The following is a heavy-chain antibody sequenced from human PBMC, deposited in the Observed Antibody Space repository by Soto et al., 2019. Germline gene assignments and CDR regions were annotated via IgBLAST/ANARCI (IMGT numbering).Heavy chain of an antibody. V-gene: IGHV1-46*01. CDR2: INPSGGST. J-gene: IGHJ5*02. Sequence: ASVKVSCKASGYTFTDFYMHWVRQAPGQGLEWMGRINPSGGSTNYAQKFQGRVTITADESTSTAYMELSSLRSEDTAVYYCARGANTAMVTRWFDPWGQGTLVTVSS. CDR1: GYTFTDFY. CDR3: ARGANTAMVTRWFDP. D-gene: IGHD5-18*01.